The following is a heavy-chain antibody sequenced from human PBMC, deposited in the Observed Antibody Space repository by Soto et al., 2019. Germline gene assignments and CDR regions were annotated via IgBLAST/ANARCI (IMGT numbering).Heavy chain of an antibody. D-gene: IGHD3-22*01. J-gene: IGHJ6*02. CDR1: GGSISSYY. CDR2: IYYSGST. V-gene: IGHV4-59*01. Sequence: LSLTCTVSGGSISSYYWSWIRQPPGKGLEWIGYIYYSGSTNYNPSLKSRVTISVDTSKNQFSLKLSSVTAADTAVYYCARFYYDSSGDYYYYGMDVWGQGTTVTVSS. CDR3: ARFYYDSSGDYYYYGMDV.